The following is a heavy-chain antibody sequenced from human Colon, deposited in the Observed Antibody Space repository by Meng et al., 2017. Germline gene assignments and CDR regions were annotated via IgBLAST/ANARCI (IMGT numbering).Heavy chain of an antibody. CDR1: GGSFSGYY. CDR2: INHSGST. CDR3: ARERLSSGWYGGRWFDP. V-gene: IGHV4-34*01. D-gene: IGHD6-19*01. J-gene: IGHJ5*02. Sequence: VQLQQWGAGLLTPSATLSLTCAVYGGSFSGYYWSWIRQPPGKGLEWIGEINHSGSTNYNPSLKSRVTISVDTSKNQFSLKLSSVTAADTAVYYCARERLSSGWYGGRWFDPWGQGTLVTVSS.